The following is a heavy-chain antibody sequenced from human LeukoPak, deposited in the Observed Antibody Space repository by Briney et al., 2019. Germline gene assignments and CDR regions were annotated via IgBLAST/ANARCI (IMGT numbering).Heavy chain of an antibody. D-gene: IGHD6-19*01. CDR1: GYSFTSYW. J-gene: IGHJ3*02. V-gene: IGHV5-51*01. CDR3: ARFSDIAVAGLNAFDI. Sequence: GESLKISCKGSGYSFTSYWIGWVRQMPGKGLEWMGIIYPGGSDTRYSPSFQGQVTISADKSISTAYLQWSSLKASDTAMYYCARFSDIAVAGLNAFDIWGQGTMVTVSS. CDR2: IYPGGSDT.